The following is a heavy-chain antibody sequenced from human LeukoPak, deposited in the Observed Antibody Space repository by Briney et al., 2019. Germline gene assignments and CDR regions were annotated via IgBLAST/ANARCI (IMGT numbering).Heavy chain of an antibody. CDR2: ISSSSSYI. CDR3: AREDDDYYGSGSYPDY. J-gene: IGHJ4*02. CDR1: GSTFSSYS. D-gene: IGHD3-10*01. V-gene: IGHV3-21*01. Sequence: GGSLRLSCAASGSTFSSYSMNWVRQAPGKGLEWVSSISSSSSYIYYADSVKGRFTISRDNAKNSLYLQMNSLRAEDTAVYYCAREDDDYYGSGSYPDYWGQGTLVTVSS.